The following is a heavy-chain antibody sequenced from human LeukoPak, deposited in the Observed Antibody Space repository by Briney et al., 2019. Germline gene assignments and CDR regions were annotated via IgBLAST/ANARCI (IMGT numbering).Heavy chain of an antibody. CDR3: ARQSVATTLDY. CDR2: IYPGDSDT. Sequence: GESLKISRKGSGYSFTSYWIGWVRQMPGKGLEWMGIIYPGDSDTRYSPSFQGQVAISADKSISTAYLQWSSLKASDTAMYYCARQSVATTLDYWGQGTLVTVSS. D-gene: IGHD5-12*01. J-gene: IGHJ4*02. V-gene: IGHV5-51*01. CDR1: GYSFTSYW.